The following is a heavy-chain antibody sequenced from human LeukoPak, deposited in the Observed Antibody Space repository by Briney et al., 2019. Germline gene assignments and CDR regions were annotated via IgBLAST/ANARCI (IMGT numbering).Heavy chain of an antibody. Sequence: GGSLRLSCAASGFTVNSKYMSWVRQAPGTGLEWVSVVYSGGQTYYADSVRGRFTVSRDNAKNSLYLQMNSLRAEDTAVYYCALSFYYYVTFDIWGQGTMVTVSS. CDR2: VYSGGQT. V-gene: IGHV3-66*01. CDR1: GFTVNSKY. CDR3: ALSFYYYVTFDI. D-gene: IGHD3-10*02. J-gene: IGHJ3*02.